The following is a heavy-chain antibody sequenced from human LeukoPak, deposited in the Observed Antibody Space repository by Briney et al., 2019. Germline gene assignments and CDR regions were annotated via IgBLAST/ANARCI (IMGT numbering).Heavy chain of an antibody. Sequence: PGGSLRLSCAASGFTFSSYWMSWVRQAPGKGLEWVANIKQDGSEKYYVDSVKGRFTISRDNAKNSLYLQMNSLRAEDTAVYYCARESSGAYYYYYMDVWGKGTTVTVSS. D-gene: IGHD7-27*01. V-gene: IGHV3-7*01. CDR3: ARESSGAYYYYYMDV. CDR2: IKQDGSEK. J-gene: IGHJ6*03. CDR1: GFTFSSYW.